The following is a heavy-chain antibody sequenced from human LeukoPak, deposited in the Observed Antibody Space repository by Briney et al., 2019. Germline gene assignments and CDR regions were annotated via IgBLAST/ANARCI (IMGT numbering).Heavy chain of an antibody. V-gene: IGHV3-33*01. CDR2: IWYDGSSK. CDR3: ARDRLPGSSTLLLY. J-gene: IGHJ4*02. D-gene: IGHD3-10*01. Sequence: GGSLRLSCAASGFTFSSYGMHWIRQAPGKGLEWVAVIWYDGSSKYYADSVKGRFTISRDNSKNTLYLQMNSLRAEDTAVYYCARDRLPGSSTLLLYWGQGTLVTVSS. CDR1: GFTFSSYG.